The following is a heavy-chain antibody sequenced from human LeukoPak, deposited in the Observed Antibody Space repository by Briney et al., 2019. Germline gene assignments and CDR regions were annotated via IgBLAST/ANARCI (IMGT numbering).Heavy chain of an antibody. J-gene: IGHJ6*03. D-gene: IGHD2-8*01. CDR1: GFTFSSYA. V-gene: IGHV3-30-3*01. Sequence: PGGSLRLSCAASGFTFSSYAMHWVRQAPGKGLEWVAVISYDGSNKYYADSVKGRFTISRDNSKNTLYLQMNSLRAEDTAVYYCAKDLNGYYYYYMDVWGKGTTVTVSS. CDR2: ISYDGSNK. CDR3: AKDLNGYYYYYMDV.